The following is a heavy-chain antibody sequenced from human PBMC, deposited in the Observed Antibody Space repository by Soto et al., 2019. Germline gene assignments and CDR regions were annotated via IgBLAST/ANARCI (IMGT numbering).Heavy chain of an antibody. Sequence: GGSLRLSCAASGFMFSAYTTNWVRQAPGKGLEWLSSISDDSSYIDYADSLRGRLTVSRDNARNSLYLQIDSLGVEDTAVYYCATPYYFNHWGPGTLVTV. V-gene: IGHV3-21*06. CDR2: ISDDSSYI. CDR1: GFMFSAYT. J-gene: IGHJ1*01. CDR3: ATPYYFNH. D-gene: IGHD3-16*01.